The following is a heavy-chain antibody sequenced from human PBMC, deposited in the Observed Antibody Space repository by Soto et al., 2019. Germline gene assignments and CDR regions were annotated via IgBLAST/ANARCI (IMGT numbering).Heavy chain of an antibody. CDR2: IKQDGSEK. V-gene: IGHV3-7*01. CDR1: GCTFISYW. D-gene: IGHD4-17*01. CDR3: ARVRVTTVY. J-gene: IGHJ4*02. Sequence: GGSLRLSCAASGCTFISYWMSWVRQAPGKGLEWVANIKQDGSEKYYVDSVKGRFTISRDNAKNSLYLQMNSLRAEDTAVYYCARVRVTTVYWGQGTLVTVSS.